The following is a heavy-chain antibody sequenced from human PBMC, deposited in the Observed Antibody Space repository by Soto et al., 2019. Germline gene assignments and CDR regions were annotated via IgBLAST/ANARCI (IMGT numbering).Heavy chain of an antibody. J-gene: IGHJ3*02. V-gene: IGHV3-33*01. D-gene: IGHD3-16*01. Sequence: QVQLVESGGGVVQPGRSLRLSCAASGFTFSTYGMHWVRQAPGKGLEWVAVIWYDGSNKYYADSVKGRFTISRDNSKNTLYLQMNILRVEDTAVYYCARRWGDDAFEIWGQGTMVTVSS. CDR2: IWYDGSNK. CDR1: GFTFSTYG. CDR3: ARRWGDDAFEI.